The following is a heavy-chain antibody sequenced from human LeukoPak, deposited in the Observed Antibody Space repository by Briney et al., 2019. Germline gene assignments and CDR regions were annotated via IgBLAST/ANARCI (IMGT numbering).Heavy chain of an antibody. CDR1: GYTLTELS. CDR3: ATVKAIALEGWFDP. CDR2: FDPEDGET. D-gene: IGHD6-13*01. J-gene: IGHJ5*02. Sequence: ASVKVSCKVSGYTLTELSMHWVRQAPGKGLEWMGGFDPEDGETIYAQKFQGRVTMTEDTSTDTACMELSSLRSEDTAVYYCATVKAIALEGWFDPWGRGTLVTVSS. V-gene: IGHV1-24*01.